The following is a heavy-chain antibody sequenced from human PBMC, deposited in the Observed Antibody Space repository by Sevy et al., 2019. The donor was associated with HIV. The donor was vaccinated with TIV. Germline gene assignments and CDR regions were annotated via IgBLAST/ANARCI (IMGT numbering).Heavy chain of an antibody. J-gene: IGHJ4*02. V-gene: IGHV1-18*01. Sequence: ASVKVSCQASGYTFTSYRIYWVRQAPGQGLEWMGWISPFNGDKNYAQKLQGRVTMITDTSTNTAYMEMRSLRSDETAVYYCAREYCSGGSCYSLAYWGQGTLVTVSS. CDR1: GYTFTSYR. CDR2: ISPFNGDK. CDR3: AREYCSGGSCYSLAY. D-gene: IGHD2-15*01.